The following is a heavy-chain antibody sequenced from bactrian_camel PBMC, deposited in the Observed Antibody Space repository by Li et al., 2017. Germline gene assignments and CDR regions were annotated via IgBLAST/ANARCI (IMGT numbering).Heavy chain of an antibody. CDR1: GSIYGDAC. D-gene: IGHD5*01. J-gene: IGHJ4*01. CDR3: ATEKKGTWAEYNY. V-gene: IGHV3S53*01. CDR2: IDSDGIA. Sequence: HVQLVESGGGLVQPGGSLRLSCGASGSIYGDACVGWLRQAPGKEREGVAAIDSDGIASYADSVKGRFTVSRDNAQNTLYLQMNTLKTEDTAVYYCATEKKGTWAEYNYWGQGTQVTVS.